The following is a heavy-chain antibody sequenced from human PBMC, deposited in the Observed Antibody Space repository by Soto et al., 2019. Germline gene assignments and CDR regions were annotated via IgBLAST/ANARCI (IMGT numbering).Heavy chain of an antibody. CDR1: GYSFTSYW. V-gene: IGHV5-10-1*01. D-gene: IGHD3-10*01. CDR3: ARHEEGPGFYYYYGMDV. CDR2: IDPSDSYT. J-gene: IGHJ6*02. Sequence: PGESLKISCKGSGYSFTSYWISWVRQMPGKGLEWMGRIDPSDSYTNYSPSFQGHVTISAGKSISTAYLQWSSLKASDTAMYYCARHEEGPGFYYYYGMDVWGQGTTVTVSS.